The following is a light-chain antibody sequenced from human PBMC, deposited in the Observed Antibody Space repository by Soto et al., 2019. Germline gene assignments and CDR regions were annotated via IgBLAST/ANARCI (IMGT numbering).Light chain of an antibody. J-gene: IGKJ2*01. CDR2: GAS. CDR1: QTVSTN. CDR3: QQYSDWPPYT. V-gene: IGKV3-15*01. Sequence: IVMTQSPATLSVSPGERVTLSCRASQTVSTNLAWYQQKPGQAPRLLIYGASTRATGIPARFSGSGSGTDFTLTISSRQSEDFAFYYCQQYSDWPPYTFGQGTKLEIK.